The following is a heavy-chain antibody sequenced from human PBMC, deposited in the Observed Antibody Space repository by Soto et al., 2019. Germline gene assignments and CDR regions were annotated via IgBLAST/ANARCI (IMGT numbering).Heavy chain of an antibody. J-gene: IGHJ6*03. CDR2: ISSSSSTI. CDR1: GFTFSSYS. Sequence: GGSLRLSCAASGFTFSSYSMNWVRQAPGKGLEWVSYISSSSSTIYYADSVKGRFTISRDNAKNSLYLQMNSLRAEDTAVYYCAREGDERGYSSYYMDVWGKGTTVTVSS. V-gene: IGHV3-48*01. CDR3: AREGDERGYSSYYMDV.